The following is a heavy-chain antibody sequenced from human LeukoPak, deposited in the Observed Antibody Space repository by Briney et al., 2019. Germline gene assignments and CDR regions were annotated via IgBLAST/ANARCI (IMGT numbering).Heavy chain of an antibody. D-gene: IGHD2-2*01. CDR1: GFTFSSYG. V-gene: IGHV3-23*01. CDR2: ISGSGGST. CDR3: ARSLRVPAAMPRNNY. J-gene: IGHJ4*02. Sequence: PGGTLRLSCAASGFTFSSYGMSWVRQAPGKGLEWVSAISGSGGSTYYADSVKGRFTISRDNSKNTLYLQMNSLRAEDTAVYYCARSLRVPAAMPRNNYWGQGTLVTVSS.